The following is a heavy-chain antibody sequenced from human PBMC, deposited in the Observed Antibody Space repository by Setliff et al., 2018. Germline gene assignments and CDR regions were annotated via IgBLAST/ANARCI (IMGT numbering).Heavy chain of an antibody. CDR3: ARHVKVATEYFDC. D-gene: IGHD5-12*01. J-gene: IGHJ4*02. CDR2: INHSGRT. CDR1: GGPFSAYY. V-gene: IGHV4-34*01. Sequence: ETLSLTCAVYGGPFSAYYWSWIRQPPGEGLEWIGEINHSGRTKYNPSLRSRVTISVDTSKNLFSLKLNSVTAADTALYYCARHVKVATEYFDCWGQGTLVTVSS.